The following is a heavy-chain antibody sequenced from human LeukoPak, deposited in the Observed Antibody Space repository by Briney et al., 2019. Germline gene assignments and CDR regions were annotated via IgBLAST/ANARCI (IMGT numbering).Heavy chain of an antibody. V-gene: IGHV4-61*08. CDR1: GGSISSGGYY. CDR3: ARDERGYCSSTSCPRWGWFDP. Sequence: PSETLSLTCTVSGGSISSGGYYWSWIRQPPGKGLEWIGYIYYSGSTNYNPSLKSRVTISVDTSKNQFSLKLSSVTAADTVVYYCARDERGYCSSTSCPRWGWFDPWGQGTLVTVSS. D-gene: IGHD2-2*01. J-gene: IGHJ5*02. CDR2: IYYSGST.